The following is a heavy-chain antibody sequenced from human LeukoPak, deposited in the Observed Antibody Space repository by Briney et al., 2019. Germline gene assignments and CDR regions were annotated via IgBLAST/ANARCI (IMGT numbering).Heavy chain of an antibody. CDR2: MNPNSGNT. V-gene: IGHV1-8*01. D-gene: IGHD2-2*01. CDR1: GYTFTSCD. Sequence: ASVKVSCKASGYTFTSCDINWVRQATGQGLEWMGWMNPNSGNTGYAQKFQGRVTMTRNTSISTAYMELSSLRSEDTAVYYCARVGGCSSTSCYSTRYGMDVWGQGTTVTVSS. CDR3: ARVGGCSSTSCYSTRYGMDV. J-gene: IGHJ6*02.